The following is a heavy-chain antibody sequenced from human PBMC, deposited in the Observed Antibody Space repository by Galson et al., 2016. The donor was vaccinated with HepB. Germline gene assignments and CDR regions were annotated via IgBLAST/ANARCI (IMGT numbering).Heavy chain of an antibody. CDR2: ISGDGRTI. CDR3: ARMFPLYSSGWYVRGDGWFDS. J-gene: IGHJ5*01. V-gene: IGHV3-11*01. D-gene: IGHD6-19*01. CDR1: GFTFSYYY. Sequence: SLRLSCAASGFTFSYYYMRWIRQAPGKGLEWVSYISGDGRTINYADSVKGRFTISRDNAENSLYLHMNSLTGEDTAVYYCARMFPLYSSGWYVRGDGWFDSWGQGTLVTVSS.